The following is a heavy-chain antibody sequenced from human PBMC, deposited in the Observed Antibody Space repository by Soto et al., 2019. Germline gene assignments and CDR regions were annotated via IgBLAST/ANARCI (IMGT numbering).Heavy chain of an antibody. D-gene: IGHD2-2*01. Sequence: GGSLRLSCAASGFTFSSYGMHWVRQAPGKGLEWVAVISYDGSNKYYADSVKGRFTISRDNSKNTLYLQMNSLRAEDTAVYYCAKADIVVVPAAPHYYYYYGMDVWGQGTTVTVSS. CDR2: ISYDGSNK. CDR3: AKADIVVVPAAPHYYYYYGMDV. V-gene: IGHV3-30*18. CDR1: GFTFSSYG. J-gene: IGHJ6*02.